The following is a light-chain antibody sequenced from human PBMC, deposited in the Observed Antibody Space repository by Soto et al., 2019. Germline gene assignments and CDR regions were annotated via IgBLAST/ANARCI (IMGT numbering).Light chain of an antibody. CDR3: HQYHTPPWT. Sequence: DIVMTQSPDSLPVSLGERATINCKSSQGVLYGPNNKNYLAWYQQKPGQPPKLLIYWASIRESGVPDRFSGSGSGTDFALSISSLQAEDVAVYYCHQYHTPPWTFGQGTKVEIK. J-gene: IGKJ1*01. V-gene: IGKV4-1*01. CDR2: WAS. CDR1: QGVLYGPNNKNY.